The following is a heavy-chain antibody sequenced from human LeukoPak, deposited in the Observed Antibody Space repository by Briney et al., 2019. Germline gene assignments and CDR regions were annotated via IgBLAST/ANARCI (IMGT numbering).Heavy chain of an antibody. V-gene: IGHV4-59*01. CDR3: ARSKYCSSTSCGFDY. Sequence: PSETLSLTCTVSGGSISSYYWSWIRQPPGKGLEWIGYTYYSGSTNYNPSLKSRVTISVDTSKNQFSLKLSSVTAADTAVYYCARSKYCSSTSCGFDYWGQGTLVTVSS. CDR2: TYYSGST. D-gene: IGHD2-2*01. J-gene: IGHJ4*02. CDR1: GGSISSYY.